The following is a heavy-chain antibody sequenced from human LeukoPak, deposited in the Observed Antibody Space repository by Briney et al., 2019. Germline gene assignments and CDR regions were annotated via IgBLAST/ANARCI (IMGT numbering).Heavy chain of an antibody. Sequence: SVKVSCKASGGTFSSYAISWVRQAPGQGLEWMGGIIPIFGTANYAQKFQGRVTITADESTSTAYMELSSLRSEDTAVYYCASGTPPNYYYYYYMDVWGKGTTVTVSS. CDR3: ASGTPPNYYYYYYMDV. J-gene: IGHJ6*03. CDR2: IIPIFGTA. V-gene: IGHV1-69*01. D-gene: IGHD1-7*01. CDR1: GGTFSSYA.